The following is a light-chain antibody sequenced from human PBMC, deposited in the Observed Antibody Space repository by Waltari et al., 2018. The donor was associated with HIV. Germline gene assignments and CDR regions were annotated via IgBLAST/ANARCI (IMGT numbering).Light chain of an antibody. Sequence: SALTHPASVSGSPGQSITISCLGASSDIGSFYYVSWYQQHPDKAPKLILYDVTYRPSGVSGRFSGSRSGSMASLTISGLQPEDEADYFCCSYSDSGTILFGGGTRVTVL. CDR1: SSDIGSFYY. V-gene: IGLV2-14*03. CDR2: DVT. J-gene: IGLJ2*01. CDR3: CSYSDSGTIL.